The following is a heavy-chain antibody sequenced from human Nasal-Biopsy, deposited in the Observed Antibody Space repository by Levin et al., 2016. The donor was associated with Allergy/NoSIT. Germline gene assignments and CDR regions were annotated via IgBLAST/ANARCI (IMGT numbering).Heavy chain of an antibody. J-gene: IGHJ5*02. D-gene: IGHD3-16*01. CDR1: GLSFSSYS. Sequence: GGSLRLSCEASGLSFSSYSMNWIRQAPGKGLEWVSSISSGTPSTYYADSVRGRFTISRDYARNSLYLQMNSLRADDTAIYYCAMTGSLHAYRNWFDPWGQGTLVTVSS. V-gene: IGHV3-21*01. CDR2: ISSGTPST. CDR3: AMTGSLHAYRNWFDP.